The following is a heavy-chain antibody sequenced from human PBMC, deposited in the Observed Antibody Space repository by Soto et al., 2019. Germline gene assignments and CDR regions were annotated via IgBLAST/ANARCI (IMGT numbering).Heavy chain of an antibody. Sequence: QVQLVQSGAEVKKPGASVKVSCKASGYTFTSYGISWVRQAPGQGLEWMGWISAYNGNTNYAQKLQGRVTMTTDTTTSTAYMEVRSLRSDDTVVYYCARDGVTIFGVVIEDHNFDHWGQGTLVTVSS. CDR1: GYTFTSYG. CDR2: ISAYNGNT. D-gene: IGHD3-3*01. V-gene: IGHV1-18*01. CDR3: ARDGVTIFGVVIEDHNFDH. J-gene: IGHJ4*02.